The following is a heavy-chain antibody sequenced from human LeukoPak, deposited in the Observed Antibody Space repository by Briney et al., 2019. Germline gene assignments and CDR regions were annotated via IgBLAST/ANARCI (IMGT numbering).Heavy chain of an antibody. V-gene: IGHV3-20*04. CDR2: INWNGGST. Sequence: PGGSLRLSCAASGFTFDDYGMSWVRQAPGKGLEWVSGINWNGGSTGYADSVKGRFTISRDNAKNSLYLQMNSLRAEDTALDYCARAQPLWESKAFDIWGQGTMVTVSS. D-gene: IGHD1-26*01. CDR3: ARAQPLWESKAFDI. CDR1: GFTFDDYG. J-gene: IGHJ3*02.